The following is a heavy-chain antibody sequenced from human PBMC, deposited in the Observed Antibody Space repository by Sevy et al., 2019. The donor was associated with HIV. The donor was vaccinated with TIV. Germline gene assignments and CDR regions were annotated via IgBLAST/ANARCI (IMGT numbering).Heavy chain of an antibody. J-gene: IGHJ3*02. CDR1: GFTFSSYW. Sequence: GGSLRLSCAASGFTFSSYWMHWVRQAPGKGLVWVSRINSDGRSTSYADSVKGRFTISRDNAKNTLYLQMNSLRAEDTADYYSAGYCSGGSCYQGIWGKGTMVTVSS. D-gene: IGHD2-15*01. V-gene: IGHV3-74*01. CDR3: AGYCSGGSCYQGI. CDR2: INSDGRST.